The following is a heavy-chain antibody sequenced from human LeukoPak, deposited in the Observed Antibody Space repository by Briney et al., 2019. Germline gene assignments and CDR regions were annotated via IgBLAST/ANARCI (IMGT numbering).Heavy chain of an antibody. CDR3: ARAAYYDYVWGSYRYASPLDY. D-gene: IGHD3-16*02. V-gene: IGHV1-18*01. Sequence: ASVKVSCKASGYTFTSYGISWVRQAPGQGLEWMGWISAYNGNTNYAQKLQGRVTMTTDTSTSTAYMELRSLRSDDTAVYHCARAAYYDYVWGSYRYASPLDYWGQGTLVTVSS. J-gene: IGHJ4*02. CDR2: ISAYNGNT. CDR1: GYTFTSYG.